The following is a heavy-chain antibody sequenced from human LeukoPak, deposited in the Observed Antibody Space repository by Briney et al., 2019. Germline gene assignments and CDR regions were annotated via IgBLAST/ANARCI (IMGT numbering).Heavy chain of an antibody. V-gene: IGHV4-34*01. CDR2: INHSGST. CDR3: ARGRDSSSRSRRFFDI. J-gene: IGHJ3*02. Sequence: PSETLSLTCAVYGGSFSGYYWSWIRQPPGMGLEWIGEINHSGSTNYNPSLKSRVTISVDTSKNQFSLKLSSVTAADTAVYYCARGRDSSSRSRRFFDIWGQGTMVTVSS. D-gene: IGHD6-13*01. CDR1: GGSFSGYY.